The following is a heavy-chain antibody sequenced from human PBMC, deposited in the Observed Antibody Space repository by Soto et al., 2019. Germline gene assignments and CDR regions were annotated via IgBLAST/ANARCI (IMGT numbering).Heavy chain of an antibody. CDR1: GFTFSSYG. D-gene: IGHD6-13*01. CDR3: AKVGPIAAAVHFFDY. CDR2: ISYDGSNK. Sequence: QVPLVESGGGVVQPGRSLRLSCAASGFTFSSYGMHWVRQAPGKGLEWVAVISYDGSNKYYADSVKGRFTISRDNSKNTLYLQMNSLRAEDTAVYYCAKVGPIAAAVHFFDYWGQGTLVTVSS. V-gene: IGHV3-30*18. J-gene: IGHJ4*02.